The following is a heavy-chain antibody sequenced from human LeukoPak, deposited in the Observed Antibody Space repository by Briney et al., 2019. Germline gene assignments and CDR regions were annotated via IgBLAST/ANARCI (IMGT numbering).Heavy chain of an antibody. J-gene: IGHJ4*02. V-gene: IGHV3-23*01. CDR3: AIPRGDIVVVPAAIEY. CDR1: GFTFSSYA. CDR2: ISGSGGST. D-gene: IGHD2-2*01. Sequence: GGSLRLSCAASGFTFSSYAMSWVRQAPGKGLEWVSAISGSGGSTYYADSVKGRFTISRDNSKITLYLQMNSLRAEDTAVYYCAIPRGDIVVVPAAIEYWGQGTLVTVSS.